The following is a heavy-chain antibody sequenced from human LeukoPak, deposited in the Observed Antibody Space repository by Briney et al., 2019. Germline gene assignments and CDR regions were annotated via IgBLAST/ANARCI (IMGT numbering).Heavy chain of an antibody. CDR3: AKGSSGYYYYFDY. CDR2: ISWNSGSI. J-gene: IGHJ4*02. V-gene: IGHV3-9*01. CDR1: GFTFDDYA. Sequence: GGSLRLSCAASGFTFDDYAMHWVRQAPGKGLEWVSGISWNSGSIGYADSVKGRFTISRDNAKNSLYLQMNSLRAEDTALYYCAKGSSGYYYYFDYWGQGTLVTVSS. D-gene: IGHD6-19*01.